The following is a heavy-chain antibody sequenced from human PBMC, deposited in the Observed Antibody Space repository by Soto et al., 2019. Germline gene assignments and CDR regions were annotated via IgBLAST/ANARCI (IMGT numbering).Heavy chain of an antibody. D-gene: IGHD3-10*01. CDR1: GYNFISHA. V-gene: IGHV1-3*04. J-gene: IGHJ1*01. Sequence: QVQLVQSGAEVKKPGSSVKLSCKASGYNFISHAMHWVRQAPGQSPEWMGWINTGNGNTKSSQKFQGRVINTRGTFANTAYMELSSLRSEDTAVYYCARSQGAIVSRSYNIFGDFQHWGQGTLVTVSS. CDR3: ARSQGAIVSRSYNIFGDFQH. CDR2: INTGNGNT.